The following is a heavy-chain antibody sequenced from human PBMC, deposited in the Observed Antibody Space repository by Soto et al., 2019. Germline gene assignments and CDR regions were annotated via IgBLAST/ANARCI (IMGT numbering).Heavy chain of an antibody. D-gene: IGHD1-26*01. Sequence: SGPTLVNPTETLTLTCSVSWFSLSKARMGVSWIRQPPGKALEWLAHIFWNDERSYNTSLKSRLTISRDTSKSQVVLTMTNVDPVDTGTYFCARALREGLPIYYFDSWGQGTLVTVSS. V-gene: IGHV2-26*01. CDR2: IFWNDER. CDR3: ARALREGLPIYYFDS. CDR1: WFSLSKARMG. J-gene: IGHJ4*02.